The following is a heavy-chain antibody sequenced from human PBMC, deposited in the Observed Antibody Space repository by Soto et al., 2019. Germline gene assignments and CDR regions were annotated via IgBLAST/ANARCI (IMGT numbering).Heavy chain of an antibody. CDR1: GFTFSSYG. Sequence: QVQLVESGGGVVQPGRSLRLSCAASGFTFSSYGMHWVRQAPGKGLEWVAVISYDGSNKYYADSVKGRFTISRDKSKNTLYLQMNSLRAEDTAVYYCANVGYDLDYYYGMDVWGQGTTVTVSS. J-gene: IGHJ6*02. CDR3: ANVGYDLDYYYGMDV. V-gene: IGHV3-30*18. D-gene: IGHD5-12*01. CDR2: ISYDGSNK.